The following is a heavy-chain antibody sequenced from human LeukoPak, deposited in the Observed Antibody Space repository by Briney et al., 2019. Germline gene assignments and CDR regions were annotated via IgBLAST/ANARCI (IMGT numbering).Heavy chain of an antibody. Sequence: PGRSLRLSCAASGFTFSSYAMHWVRQAPGKGLEWVANIKHDGSDKYYVDSVMGRFTISRDNAKNSLYLQMNSLRAEDTAVYYCAKDPRRYSSGWYPFDYWGQGTLITVSS. CDR3: AKDPRRYSSGWYPFDY. J-gene: IGHJ4*02. CDR1: GFTFSSYA. D-gene: IGHD6-19*01. V-gene: IGHV3-7*03. CDR2: IKHDGSDK.